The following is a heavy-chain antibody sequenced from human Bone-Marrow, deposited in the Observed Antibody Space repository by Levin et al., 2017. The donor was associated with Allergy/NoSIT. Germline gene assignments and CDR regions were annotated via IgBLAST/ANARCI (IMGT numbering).Heavy chain of an antibody. J-gene: IGHJ4*02. CDR2: ISVTSSYI. D-gene: IGHD2-2*01. CDR3: ATDLQGYSSSSFREN. CDR1: GFTFSAYN. Sequence: GESLKISCAASGFTFSAYNMMWVRQAPGGGLEWVSSISVTSSYIYYADSLKGRFTISRDNAKNSLFLQMDSLRAEDTAVYCCATDLQGYSSSSFRENWGQGTLVTVSS. V-gene: IGHV3-21*01.